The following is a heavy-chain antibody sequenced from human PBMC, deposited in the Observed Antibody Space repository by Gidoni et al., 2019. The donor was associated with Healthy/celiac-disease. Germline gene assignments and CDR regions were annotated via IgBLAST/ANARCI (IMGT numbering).Heavy chain of an antibody. CDR1: GFTISRYA. V-gene: IGHV3-23*01. D-gene: IGHD2-15*01. J-gene: IGHJ4*02. CDR2: ISGSGGST. CDR3: AKGDLGYCSGGSCDY. Sequence: EVQLLESGGGLVQPGGSLRLSCAASGFTISRYAMSWVRQAPGKGLEWVSAISGSGGSTYYADSVKGRFTISRDNSKNTLYLQMNSLRAEDTAVYYCAKGDLGYCSGGSCDYWGQGTLVTVSS.